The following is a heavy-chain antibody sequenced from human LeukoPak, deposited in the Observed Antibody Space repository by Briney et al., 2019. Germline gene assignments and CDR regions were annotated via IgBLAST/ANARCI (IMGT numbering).Heavy chain of an antibody. CDR1: GGSISSGDYY. D-gene: IGHD3-22*01. CDR2: IYYSGST. V-gene: IGHV4-30-4*08. J-gene: IGHJ4*02. CDR3: AATYYYDSSGHPNFDY. Sequence: PSETLSLTCTVSGGSISSGDYYWSWIRQPPGKGLEWIGYIYYSGSTYYNPSLKSRVTISVDTSKNQFSLKLSSVTAADTAVYYCAATYYYDSSGHPNFDYWGQGTLVTVSS.